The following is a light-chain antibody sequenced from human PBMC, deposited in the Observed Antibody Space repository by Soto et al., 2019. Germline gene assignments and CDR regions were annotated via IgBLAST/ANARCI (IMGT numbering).Light chain of an antibody. CDR1: QSISSY. J-gene: IGKJ1*01. CDR3: LQHNVFTRT. Sequence: DIQMTQSPSSLSASVGDRVTITCRASQSISSYLNWYQKKPGKDPKILIYAASSLQSGVPSRFSGSGSGTEFTLTISRLQPEDFATYYCLQHNVFTRTFGQGTKVDIK. CDR2: AAS. V-gene: IGKV1-39*01.